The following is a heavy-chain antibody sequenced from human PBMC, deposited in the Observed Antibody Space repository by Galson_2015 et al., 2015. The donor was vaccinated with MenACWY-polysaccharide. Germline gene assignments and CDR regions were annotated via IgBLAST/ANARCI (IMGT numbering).Heavy chain of an antibody. CDR1: GFTFDDHA. Sequence: SLRLSCAASGFTFDDHAMHWVRQGPGKGLEWVSGISWNSGSIGYADSVKGRFTISRDNAKNSLYLQVNSLRAEDTALYYCVRETEYGGNTFDCWGQGALVTVSS. D-gene: IGHD4-23*01. V-gene: IGHV3-9*01. CDR3: VRETEYGGNTFDC. J-gene: IGHJ4*02. CDR2: ISWNSGSI.